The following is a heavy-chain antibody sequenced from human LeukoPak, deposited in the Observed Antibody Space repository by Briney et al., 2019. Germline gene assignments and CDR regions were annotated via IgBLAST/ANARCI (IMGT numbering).Heavy chain of an antibody. Sequence: SETLSLTCTVSGGSISSSSYYWGWIRQPPGKGLEWIGSIYCSGSTYYNPSLKSRVTISVDTSKNQFSQKLSSVTAADTAVYYCARESRGYCSGGTCYSYYYYGMDVWGQGTTVTVSS. D-gene: IGHD2-15*01. J-gene: IGHJ6*02. CDR2: IYCSGST. CDR3: ARESRGYCSGGTCYSYYYYGMDV. CDR1: GGSISSSSYY. V-gene: IGHV4-39*07.